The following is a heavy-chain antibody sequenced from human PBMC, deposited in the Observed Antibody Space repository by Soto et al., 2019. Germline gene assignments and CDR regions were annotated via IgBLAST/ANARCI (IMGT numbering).Heavy chain of an antibody. CDR2: IIPIFGTA. CDR3: ARTYCGGDCYRWFDP. J-gene: IGHJ5*02. CDR1: GGTFSSYA. Sequence: QVQLVQSGAEVKKPGSSVKVSCKASGGTFSSYAISWVRQAPGQGLEWMGGIIPIFGTANYAQKFQGRVTVAADESTSTADMELSSLRSEDTAVYYCARTYCGGDCYRWFDPWGQGTLVTVSS. V-gene: IGHV1-69*12. D-gene: IGHD2-21*02.